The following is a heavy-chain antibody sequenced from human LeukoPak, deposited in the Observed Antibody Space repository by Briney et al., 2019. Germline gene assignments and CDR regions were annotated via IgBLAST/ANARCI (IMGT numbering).Heavy chain of an antibody. V-gene: IGHV4-30-4*01. J-gene: IGHJ6*03. CDR1: GGSISSGDYY. D-gene: IGHD3-16*02. CDR2: IYYSGST. Sequence: SQTLSLTCTVSGGSISSGDYYWSWIRQPPGKGLEWIGYIYYSGSTYYNPSLKSRVTISVDTSKNQFSLKLSCVTAADTAVYYCARDQGYPDYYMDVWGKGTTVTVSS. CDR3: ARDQGYPDYYMDV.